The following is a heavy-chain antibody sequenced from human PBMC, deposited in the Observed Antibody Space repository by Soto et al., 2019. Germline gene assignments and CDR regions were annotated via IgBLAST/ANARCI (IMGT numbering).Heavy chain of an antibody. CDR3: ARPGSGSYWHFDY. Sequence: VAVIWYDGSNKYYADSVKGRFTISRDNSKNTLYLQMNSLRAEDTAVYYCARPGSGSYWHFDYWGQGTLVTVSS. D-gene: IGHD3-10*01. CDR2: IWYDGSNK. J-gene: IGHJ4*02. V-gene: IGHV3-33*01.